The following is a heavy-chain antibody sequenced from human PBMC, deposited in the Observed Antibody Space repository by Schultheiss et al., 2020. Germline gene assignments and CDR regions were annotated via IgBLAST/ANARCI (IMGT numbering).Heavy chain of an antibody. Sequence: SETLSLTCAVYGGSFSGYYWSWIRQPPGKGLEWIGEINHSGSTNYNPSLKSRVTISVDTSKNQFSLKLTSVTAADTAVYYCARAVYYDILTGFYPYYFDYWGQGTLVTVSS. D-gene: IGHD3-9*01. CDR2: INHSGST. J-gene: IGHJ4*02. CDR3: ARAVYYDILTGFYPYYFDY. CDR1: GGSFSGYY. V-gene: IGHV4-34*01.